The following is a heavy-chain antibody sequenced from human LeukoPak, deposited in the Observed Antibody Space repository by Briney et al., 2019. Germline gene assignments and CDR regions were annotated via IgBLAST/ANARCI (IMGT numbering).Heavy chain of an antibody. V-gene: IGHV4-31*03. J-gene: IGHJ4*02. CDR3: ARVGRLRYFDWLAAFDY. CDR2: IYYSGST. CDR1: GGSISSGGYY. D-gene: IGHD3-9*01. Sequence: PSQTLSLTCTVSGGSISSGGYYWSWIRQHPGKGLEWIGYIYYSGSTYYNPSLKSRVTISVDTSKNQFSLKLSSVTAADTAVYYCARVGRLRYFDWLAAFDYWGQGTLVTVSS.